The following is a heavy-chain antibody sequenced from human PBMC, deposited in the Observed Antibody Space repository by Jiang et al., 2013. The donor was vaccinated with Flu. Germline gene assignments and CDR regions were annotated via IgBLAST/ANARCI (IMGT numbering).Heavy chain of an antibody. D-gene: IGHD3-16*02. J-gene: IGHJ3*02. CDR3: ARESYDYVWGSYRYSGFNDAFDI. CDR1: GFTFSSYA. Sequence: QLVEXGGGVVQPGRSLRPSCAASGFTFSSYAMHWVRQAPGKGLEWVAVISYDGSNKYYADSVKGRFTISRDNSKNTLYLQMNSLRAEDTAVYYCARESYDYVWGSYRYSGFNDAFDIWGQGTMVTVSS. CDR2: ISYDGSNK. V-gene: IGHV3-30-3*01.